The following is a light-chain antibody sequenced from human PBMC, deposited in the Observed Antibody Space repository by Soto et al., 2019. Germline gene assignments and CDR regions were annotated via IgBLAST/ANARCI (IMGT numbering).Light chain of an antibody. J-gene: IGKJ5*01. CDR1: QSVSSN. V-gene: IGKV3-15*01. CDR2: GAS. Sequence: VMTLYPATLSVYPEGIATRCCRASQSVSSNLAWYQQKPGQAPRLLILGASTRATGIPARFSCSGSGTEFTLSISSLQSEDFAVYYCKQYNNWPIRFGQGTRLEIK. CDR3: KQYNNWPIR.